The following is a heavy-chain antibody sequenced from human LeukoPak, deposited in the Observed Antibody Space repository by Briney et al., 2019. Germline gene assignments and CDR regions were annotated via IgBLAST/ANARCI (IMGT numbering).Heavy chain of an antibody. J-gene: IGHJ6*03. V-gene: IGHV1-69*05. CDR2: IIPIFGTA. D-gene: IGHD3-3*01. CDR3: ARGGITIFGVVIKKRGDHYYYMDV. CDR1: GGTVSSYA. Sequence: SAKVSWKASGGTVSSYAISWVRQAPGQGLEWMGGIIPIFGTANYAQKFQGRVTITTDESTSTAYMELSSLRSEDTAVYYCARGGITIFGVVIKKRGDHYYYMDVWGKGTTVTVSS.